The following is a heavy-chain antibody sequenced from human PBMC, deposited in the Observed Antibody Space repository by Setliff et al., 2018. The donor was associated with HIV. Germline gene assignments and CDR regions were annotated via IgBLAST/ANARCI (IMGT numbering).Heavy chain of an antibody. Sequence: GGSLRLSCVASGFTFSNYNMNWVRQAPGKGLEWVSSIRGSVSFMYYADSVKGRFTISRDNAKNSLYLQMDSLRAEDTAVYYCARDSRFSSDYGDFDYWGQGALVTVSS. J-gene: IGHJ4*02. V-gene: IGHV3-21*01. CDR2: IRGSVSFM. CDR3: ARDSRFSSDYGDFDY. CDR1: GFTFSNYN. D-gene: IGHD3-22*01.